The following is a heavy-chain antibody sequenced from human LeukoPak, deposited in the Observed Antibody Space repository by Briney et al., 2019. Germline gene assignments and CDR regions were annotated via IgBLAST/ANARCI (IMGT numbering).Heavy chain of an antibody. Sequence: VASVKVSCKVSGYTLTELSMHWVRQAPGKGPEWMGGFDPEDGETIYAQKFQGRVTMTEDTSTDTAYMELSSLRSEDTAVYYCAANYYDSSGYYGGWFDPWGQGTLVTVSS. CDR2: FDPEDGET. D-gene: IGHD3-22*01. V-gene: IGHV1-24*01. J-gene: IGHJ5*02. CDR3: AANYYDSSGYYGGWFDP. CDR1: GYTLTELS.